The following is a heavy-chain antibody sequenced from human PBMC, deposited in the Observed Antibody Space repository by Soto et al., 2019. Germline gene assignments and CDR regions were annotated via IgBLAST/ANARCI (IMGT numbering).Heavy chain of an antibody. Sequence: EVQLVESGGGLVQPGGSLRLSCAGSGFTFRSFWMAWVRQAPGKGLEWVANINQDGSEKYYVDSVKGRFTMSSDNANENSLYLQMNSLRAEDTAVYYCVRGFRGGNTGYALDYWGQGTLVTVSS. D-gene: IGHD5-12*01. CDR2: INQDGSEK. V-gene: IGHV3-7*04. CDR3: VRGFRGGNTGYALDY. CDR1: GFTFRSFW. J-gene: IGHJ4*02.